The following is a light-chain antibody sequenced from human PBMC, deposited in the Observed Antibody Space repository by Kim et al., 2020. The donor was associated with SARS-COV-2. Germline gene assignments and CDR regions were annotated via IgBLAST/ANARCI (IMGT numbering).Light chain of an antibody. Sequence: EIVLTQSPATLSLSPGERATLSCRASQSVSSYLAWYQQKPGQAPRLLIYDASNRATGIPARFSGSGSGTDFTLTISSLEPEDFAVYYCQQRRNWPETFGQGTKLEI. CDR2: DAS. V-gene: IGKV3-11*01. CDR3: QQRRNWPET. CDR1: QSVSSY. J-gene: IGKJ2*01.